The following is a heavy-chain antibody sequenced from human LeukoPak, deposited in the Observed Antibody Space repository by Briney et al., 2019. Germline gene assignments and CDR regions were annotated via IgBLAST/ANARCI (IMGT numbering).Heavy chain of an antibody. CDR2: IIPIFGTA. V-gene: IGHV1-69*13. D-gene: IGHD2-2*01. CDR3: ARSPIVVVPAAMGVGRCGGDCYYDN. J-gene: IGHJ4*02. Sequence: SVKVSCKASGGTFSSYAISWVRQAPGQGLEWMGGIIPIFGTANYAQKFQGRVTITADESTSTAYMELSSLRSEDTAVYYCARSPIVVVPAAMGVGRCGGDCYYDNWGQGTLVTVSS. CDR1: GGTFSSYA.